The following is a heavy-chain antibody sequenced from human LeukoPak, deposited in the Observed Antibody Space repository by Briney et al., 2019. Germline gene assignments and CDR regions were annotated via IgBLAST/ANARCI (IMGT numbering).Heavy chain of an antibody. V-gene: IGHV3-7*01. J-gene: IGHJ4*02. CDR1: GFTFSDYW. Sequence: GGSLRLSCATSGFTFSDYWMHWVRQAPGRGLEWVTNIKQDGSERYYVDSVKGRFTITRDNAKNSLSLQMNSLRAEDTAVYYCVRAIAAAASYWGQGTLVTVSS. CDR3: VRAIAAAASY. CDR2: IKQDGSER. D-gene: IGHD6-13*01.